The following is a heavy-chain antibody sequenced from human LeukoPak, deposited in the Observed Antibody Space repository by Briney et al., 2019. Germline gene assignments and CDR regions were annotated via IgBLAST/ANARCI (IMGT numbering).Heavy chain of an antibody. J-gene: IGHJ6*03. V-gene: IGHV3-23*01. CDR2: ISGSGGST. CDR1: GFTFSNYA. CDR3: AKGLEWYNYYYYMDV. D-gene: IGHD3-3*01. Sequence: GGSLRLSCAASGFTFSNYAMSWVRQAPGKGLEWVSAISGSGGSTYYADSVKGRFTISRDNSKNTLYLQMNSLRAEDTAVYYCAKGLEWYNYYYYMDVWSKGTTVTVSS.